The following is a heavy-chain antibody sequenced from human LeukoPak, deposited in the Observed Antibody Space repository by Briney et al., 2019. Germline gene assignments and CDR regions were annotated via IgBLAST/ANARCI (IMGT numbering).Heavy chain of an antibody. Sequence: SETLSLTCTVSGGSISSGGYYWSWIRQHPGKGLEWIGYIYYSGSTYYNPSLKSRVTISVGTSKNQFSLKLSSVTAADTAVYYCASLVDYNVDYWGQRTLVTVSS. D-gene: IGHD4-11*01. J-gene: IGHJ4*02. V-gene: IGHV4-31*03. CDR1: GGSISSGGYY. CDR3: ASLVDYNVDY. CDR2: IYYSGST.